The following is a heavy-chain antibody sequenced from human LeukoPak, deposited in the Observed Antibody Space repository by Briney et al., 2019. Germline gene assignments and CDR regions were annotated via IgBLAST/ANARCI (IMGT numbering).Heavy chain of an antibody. J-gene: IGHJ4*02. CDR1: GFTFSSYS. CDR2: ISSSSSYI. D-gene: IGHD1-26*01. V-gene: IGHV3-21*01. Sequence: GGSLRLSCAASGFTFSSYSMNWVRQAPGKGLEWVSSISSSSSYIYYADSVKGRFTISRDNAKNSLYLQMNSQRAEDTAVYYCARTYSGSYLAPDYWGQGTLVTVSS. CDR3: ARTYSGSYLAPDY.